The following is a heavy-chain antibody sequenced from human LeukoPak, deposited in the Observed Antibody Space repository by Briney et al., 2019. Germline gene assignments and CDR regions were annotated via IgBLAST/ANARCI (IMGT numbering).Heavy chain of an antibody. CDR2: INPNSGGA. CDR1: GYIFTGYY. D-gene: IGHD4-17*01. V-gene: IGHV1-2*06. J-gene: IGHJ4*02. CDR3: ARGSDYGDSPGLN. Sequence: GASVEVSCKASGYIFTGYYMHWVRQAPGQGLEWMGRINPNSGGANYAQKFQGRVAMTRDMSISTAYMELSRLGSDDTAVYYCARGSDYGDSPGLNWGQGTLVTVSS.